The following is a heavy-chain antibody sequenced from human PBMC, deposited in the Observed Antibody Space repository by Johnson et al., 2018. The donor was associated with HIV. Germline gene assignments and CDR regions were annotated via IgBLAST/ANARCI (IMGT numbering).Heavy chain of an antibody. D-gene: IGHD1-26*01. CDR2: ISYDGSEK. CDR1: GFTFSSYS. Sequence: VESGGGLVKPGGSLRLSCAASGFTFSSYSMHWVRQAPGKGLEWVAVISYDGSEKYYADSMKGRFTISRDNSKNTLYLQMNSLRAEDTAVYYCARDRRVGAMALDAFDIWGQGTMVTVSS. V-gene: IGHV3-30*04. J-gene: IGHJ3*02. CDR3: ARDRRVGAMALDAFDI.